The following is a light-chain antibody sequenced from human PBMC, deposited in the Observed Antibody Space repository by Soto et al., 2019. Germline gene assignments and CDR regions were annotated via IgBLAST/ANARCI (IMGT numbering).Light chain of an antibody. CDR2: DAS. J-gene: IGKJ4*01. V-gene: IGKV1-5*01. Sequence: DIQMTESPSTLSASVGDRVTITCRASQSISSWLAWYQQKPGKAPKLLIYDASSLESGVPSRFSGSGSGTDFTLTISSLQPEDFATYYCQQSYSTRVTFGGGTKVDIK. CDR3: QQSYSTRVT. CDR1: QSISSW.